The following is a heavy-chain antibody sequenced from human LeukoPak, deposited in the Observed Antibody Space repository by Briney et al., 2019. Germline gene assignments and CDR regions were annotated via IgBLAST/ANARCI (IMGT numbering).Heavy chain of an antibody. J-gene: IGHJ4*02. CDR3: ARDWELSRDY. CDR1: GFMFNTLW. CDR2: INEGGSAE. Sequence: GGSLRLSCAASGFMFNTLWMSWVRQAPEKGLEWVANINEGGSAEYYAESVKGRFTISRDNAKNSVHLQMNSLRAEDTAVYYCARDWELSRDYWGQGTLVTVSS. D-gene: IGHD1-7*01. V-gene: IGHV3-7*01.